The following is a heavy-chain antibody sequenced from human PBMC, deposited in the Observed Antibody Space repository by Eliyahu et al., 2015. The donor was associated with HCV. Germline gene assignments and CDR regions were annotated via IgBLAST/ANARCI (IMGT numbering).Heavy chain of an antibody. CDR1: GXTFSSYX. Sequence: EVQLVESXGGLVKPGGSLRLSCAXXGXTFSSYXMNWVRQAPGKGLEWVSXISSSXSYIYYADSVKGRFTISRDNAKNSLYLQMNSLRAEDTAVYYCAREPGYSSALDWFDPWGQGTLVTVSS. V-gene: IGHV3-21*01. CDR3: AREPGYSSALDWFDP. CDR2: ISSSXSYI. D-gene: IGHD6-19*01. J-gene: IGHJ5*02.